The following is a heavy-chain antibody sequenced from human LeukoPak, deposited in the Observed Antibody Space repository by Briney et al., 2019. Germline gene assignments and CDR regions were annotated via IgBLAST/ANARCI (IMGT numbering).Heavy chain of an antibody. CDR1: GFTFSSYS. CDR2: ISSSSSTI. CDR3: ARESRLPPGLQFLEWLGAFDI. Sequence: PGGSLRLSCAASGFTFSSYSMNWVRQAPGKGLEWVSYISSSSSTIYYADSVKGRFTISRDNAKNSLYLQINSLRAEDTAVYYCARESRLPPGLQFLEWLGAFDIWGQGTMVTVSS. D-gene: IGHD3-3*01. J-gene: IGHJ3*02. V-gene: IGHV3-48*01.